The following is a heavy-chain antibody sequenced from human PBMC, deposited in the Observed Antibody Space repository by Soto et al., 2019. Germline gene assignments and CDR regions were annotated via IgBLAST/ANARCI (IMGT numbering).Heavy chain of an antibody. V-gene: IGHV5-10-1*01. CDR1: GYSFTSYW. J-gene: IGHJ5*02. CDR2: FDPSDSYT. Sequence: PGESLKISCKGSGYSFTSYWISWVRQMPGKGLEWMGKFDPSDSYTNYSPSFQGHVTISADKSISTAYLQWSSLKASDTAMYYCATLIPSGYDSEGWFDPWGQGPLVTVSS. CDR3: ATLIPSGYDSEGWFDP. D-gene: IGHD5-12*01.